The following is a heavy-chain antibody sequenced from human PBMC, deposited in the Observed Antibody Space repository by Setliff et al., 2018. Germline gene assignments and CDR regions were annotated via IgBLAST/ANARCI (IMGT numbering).Heavy chain of an antibody. Sequence: PSETLSLTCDVSGISITSGHYWGWIRQPPGKGLEWIATIYHRGRKYYNPSLDSRVTISLDTSKNQYSLRLHSVTAADTAVYYCASPRRDDLDSPFDAFDLWCQGTKVTVSS. CDR1: GISITSGHY. CDR2: IYHRGRK. J-gene: IGHJ3*01. V-gene: IGHV4-38-2*01. CDR3: ASPRRDDLDSPFDAFDL. D-gene: IGHD3-3*01.